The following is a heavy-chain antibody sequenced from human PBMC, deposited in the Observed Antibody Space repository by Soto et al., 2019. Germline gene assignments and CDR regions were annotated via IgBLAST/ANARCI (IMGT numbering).Heavy chain of an antibody. D-gene: IGHD2-15*01. J-gene: IGHJ4*02. Sequence: QVQLVESGGGVVQPGRSLRVSCAASGFSFSSSGMHWVRQAPGKGLEWVAVISYDGVNKYYGDSVKGRFTVSRDNSKNTVLMQMNSLRPDDTAMYYCAKDSDSGGFDSWGQGTLVTVSS. V-gene: IGHV3-30*18. CDR1: GFSFSSSG. CDR2: ISYDGVNK. CDR3: AKDSDSGGFDS.